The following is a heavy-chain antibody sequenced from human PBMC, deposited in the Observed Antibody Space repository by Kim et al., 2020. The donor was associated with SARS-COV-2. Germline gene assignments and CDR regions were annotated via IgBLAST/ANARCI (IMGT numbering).Heavy chain of an antibody. CDR3: ARGPQGYCSSASCYVAARIERLSFKY. D-gene: IGHD2-2*01. CDR2: INHSGST. Sequence: SETLSLTCAVYGGSFSGYYWNWIRQPPGKGLEWIGEINHSGSTNYNPSLKSRVIISVDTSKNQFSLKLTSVTAADTAVYYCARGPQGYCSSASCYVAARIERLSFKYWGQGTLVTVSS. V-gene: IGHV4-34*01. J-gene: IGHJ4*02. CDR1: GGSFSGYY.